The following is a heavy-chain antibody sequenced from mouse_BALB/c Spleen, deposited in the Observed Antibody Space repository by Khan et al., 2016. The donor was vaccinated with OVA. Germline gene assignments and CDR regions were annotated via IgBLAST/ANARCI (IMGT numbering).Heavy chain of an antibody. CDR3: TCWLFTTAYLLDY. J-gene: IGHJ2*02. CDR2: ISPSTGYA. Sequence: QVRLQQSGAELAKPGASVKMSCKASGYTFTTYWLHWVKQRPGQGLEWIGYISPSTGYAEYNQRFKDRATLTADKSSTTAYMQLTGLTSEDSAVCYCTCWLFTTAYLLDYWGQGTSLTVSS. D-gene: IGHD1-2*01. CDR1: GYTFTTYW. V-gene: IGHV1-7*01.